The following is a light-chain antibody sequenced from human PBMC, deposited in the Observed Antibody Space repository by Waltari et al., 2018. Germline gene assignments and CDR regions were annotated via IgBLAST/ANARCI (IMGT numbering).Light chain of an antibody. CDR3: QQYNNWPPVFT. Sequence: EIVMTQSPATLSMSPGERATHSCRASQSVRSNLAWYQQKPGQAPRLLIYGASNRATGVPARFSGSGSGTDFTLTISSLQSEDFALYYCQQYNNWPPVFTFGPGTKVEIK. J-gene: IGKJ3*01. V-gene: IGKV3-15*01. CDR1: QSVRSN. CDR2: GAS.